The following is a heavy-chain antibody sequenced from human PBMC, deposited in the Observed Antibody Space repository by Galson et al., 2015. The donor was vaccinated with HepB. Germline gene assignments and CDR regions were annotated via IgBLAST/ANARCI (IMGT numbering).Heavy chain of an antibody. J-gene: IGHJ4*02. CDR2: ISSSSTTI. Sequence: SLRLSCAASTFIFSTYSMNWVRQAPGKGLEWVSYISSSSTTIYYADSVKGRFTISRDNAKNSLYLQMNGLRAEDTAVYYCARGSGYSYGPFDYWGQGTLVIVSS. D-gene: IGHD5-18*01. CDR1: TFIFSTYS. CDR3: ARGSGYSYGPFDY. V-gene: IGHV3-48*04.